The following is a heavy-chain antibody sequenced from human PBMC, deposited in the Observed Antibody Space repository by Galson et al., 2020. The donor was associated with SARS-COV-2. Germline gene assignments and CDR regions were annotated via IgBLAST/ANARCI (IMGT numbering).Heavy chain of an antibody. Sequence: TRSLTCTVSGGSISSYYWSWIRPPPGKGLEWIGYIYYSGSTNYNPSLKSRVTISVDTSKNQFSLKLSSVTAADTAVYYCARGDTDYYDSSGYYYYFDYWGQGTLVTVSS. J-gene: IGHJ4*02. CDR3: ARGDTDYYDSSGYYYYFDY. D-gene: IGHD3-22*01. V-gene: IGHV4-59*08. CDR1: GGSISSYY. CDR2: IYYSGST.